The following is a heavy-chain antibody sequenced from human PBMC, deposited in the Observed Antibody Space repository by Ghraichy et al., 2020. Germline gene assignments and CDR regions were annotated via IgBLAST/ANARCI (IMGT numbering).Heavy chain of an antibody. J-gene: IGHJ3*02. V-gene: IGHV1-69*13. Sequence: SVKVSCKASGGTFSSYAISWVRQAPGQGLEWMGGIIPIFGTANYAQKFQGRVTITADESTSTAYMELSSLRSEDTAVYYCASPGYSSGYYLWGDAFDIWGQGTMVTVSS. D-gene: IGHD3-22*01. CDR2: IIPIFGTA. CDR1: GGTFSSYA. CDR3: ASPGYSSGYYLWGDAFDI.